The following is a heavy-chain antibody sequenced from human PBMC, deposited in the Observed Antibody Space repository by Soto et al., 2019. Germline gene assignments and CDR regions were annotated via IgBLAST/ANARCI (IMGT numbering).Heavy chain of an antibody. V-gene: IGHV1-69*06. Sequence: QVQLVQSGAEVKKPGSSVKVSCKASGGTFSSYAISWVRQAPGQGLEWMGGIIPIFGTANYAQKFQGRVTITADKSTSTAYMELSSLRSEDTAVYYCVRDRMVRGGDYYYGMDVWGQGTTVTVSS. J-gene: IGHJ6*02. CDR3: VRDRMVRGGDYYYGMDV. CDR2: IIPIFGTA. CDR1: GGTFSSYA. D-gene: IGHD3-10*01.